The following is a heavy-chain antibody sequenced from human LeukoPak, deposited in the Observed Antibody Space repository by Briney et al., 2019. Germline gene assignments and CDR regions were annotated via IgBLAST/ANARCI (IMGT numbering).Heavy chain of an antibody. CDR1: GFTFSSYT. Sequence: GGSLRLSCTVSGFTFSSYTMNWVRQAPGKGLEWVSSIGSSGTTMYYADSVKGRFTISRDNAKTSVFLQMNSLRAEDTAVYYCARERSYYYGSGGYPGDAFDIWGQGTMVTVSS. D-gene: IGHD3-10*01. CDR3: ARERSYYYGSGGYPGDAFDI. CDR2: IGSSGTTM. V-gene: IGHV3-48*01. J-gene: IGHJ3*02.